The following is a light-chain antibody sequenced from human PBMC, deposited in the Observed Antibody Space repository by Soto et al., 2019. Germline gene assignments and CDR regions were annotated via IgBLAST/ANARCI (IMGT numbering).Light chain of an antibody. Sequence: QSALTQPASVSGSPGQSITISCTGTSSDVGGYNYVSWYQQHPGKAPKLMIYEVSNRPSGVYNRFSGSKSGNTASLTISGLQAEDEADYYCSSYTSSSTFFYVFGTGTKLTVL. J-gene: IGLJ1*01. CDR3: SSYTSSSTFFYV. V-gene: IGLV2-14*01. CDR2: EVS. CDR1: SSDVGGYNY.